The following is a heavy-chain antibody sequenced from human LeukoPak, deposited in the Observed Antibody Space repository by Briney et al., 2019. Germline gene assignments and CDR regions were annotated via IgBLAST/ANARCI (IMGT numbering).Heavy chain of an antibody. Sequence: PSQTLSLTCTVSGDSISSGDYYWSWIRQPAGKGLEWIGRISSSGSTNYNPSLKSRVTISVDTSKNQFSLKLSSVTAADTAVYYCARAFRGWLQYPSYFDYWGQGTLVTVSS. V-gene: IGHV4-61*02. CDR2: ISSSGST. CDR1: GDSISSGDYY. J-gene: IGHJ4*02. CDR3: ARAFRGWLQYPSYFDY. D-gene: IGHD5-24*01.